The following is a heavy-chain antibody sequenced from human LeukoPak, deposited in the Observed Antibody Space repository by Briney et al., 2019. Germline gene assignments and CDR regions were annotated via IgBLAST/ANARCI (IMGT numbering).Heavy chain of an antibody. V-gene: IGHV1-69*06. J-gene: IGHJ6*04. CDR3: ARNPQVRGVISLRYGMDV. CDR2: IIPIFGTA. CDR1: GGTFSSYA. Sequence: SVKVSCKASGGTFSSYAISWVRQAPGQGLEWMGGIIPIFGTANYAQKFQGRVTITADKSTSTAYMELSSLRSEDTAVYYCARNPQVRGVISLRYGMDVWGKGTTVTVSS. D-gene: IGHD3-10*01.